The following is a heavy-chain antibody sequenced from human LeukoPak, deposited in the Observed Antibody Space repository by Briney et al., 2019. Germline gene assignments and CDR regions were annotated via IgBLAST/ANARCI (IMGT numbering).Heavy chain of an antibody. CDR3: ARGSDYYYYYYMDV. V-gene: IGHV3-21*01. Sequence: AGGSLRLSCAASGFTFSSYSMSWVRQAPGKGLEWVSSISSSSSYIYYADSVKGRFTISRDNAKNSLYLQMNSLRAEDTAVYYCARGSDYYYYYYMDVWGKGTTVTVSS. J-gene: IGHJ6*03. CDR1: GFTFSSYS. CDR2: ISSSSSYI.